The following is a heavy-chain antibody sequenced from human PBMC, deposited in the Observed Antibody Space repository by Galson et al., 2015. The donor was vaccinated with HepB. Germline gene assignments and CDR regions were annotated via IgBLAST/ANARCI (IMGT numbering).Heavy chain of an antibody. V-gene: IGHV4-39*01. J-gene: IGHJ4*02. Sequence: LSLTCTVSGGSISSSSYYWGWIRQPPGKGLEWIGSIYYSGSTYYNPSLKSRVTISVDTSKNQFSLKLSSVTAADTAVYYCARHSGGEMGMTTQVYYFDYWGQGTLVTVSS. CDR2: IYYSGST. CDR3: ARHSGGEMGMTTQVYYFDY. CDR1: GGSISSSSYY. D-gene: IGHD4-17*01.